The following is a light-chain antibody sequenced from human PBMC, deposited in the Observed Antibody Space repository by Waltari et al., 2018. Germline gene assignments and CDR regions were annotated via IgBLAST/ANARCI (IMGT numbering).Light chain of an antibody. J-gene: IGLJ2*01. CDR3: SSYTGSSALVV. CDR1: TIDIGSYNY. Sequence: QSALTQPASVSGSPGQSITISCSGSTIDIGSYNYVSWYQQHPGKAPKLIIFDVNRRPSVVSNLFSGSKSGLTASLTISGLQAEDEAEYYCSSYTGSSALVVFGGGTKLSVL. V-gene: IGLV2-14*03. CDR2: DVN.